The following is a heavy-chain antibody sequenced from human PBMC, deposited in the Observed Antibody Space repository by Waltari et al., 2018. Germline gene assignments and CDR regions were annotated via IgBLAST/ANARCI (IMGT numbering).Heavy chain of an antibody. Sequence: EVQLVESVGGLVKPGGSLRRSCAASGFTFSSYSMNWVRQAPGKGLEWVSSISSSSSYIYYADSVKGRFTISRDNAKNSLYLQMNSLRAEDTAVYYCARARALEPPDYWGQGTLVTVSS. CDR1: GFTFSSYS. CDR3: ARARALEPPDY. CDR2: ISSSSSYI. J-gene: IGHJ4*02. V-gene: IGHV3-21*01.